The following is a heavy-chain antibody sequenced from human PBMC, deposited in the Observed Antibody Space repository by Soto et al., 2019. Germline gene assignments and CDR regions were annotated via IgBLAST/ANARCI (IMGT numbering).Heavy chain of an antibody. CDR2: SHESGNT. Sequence: QVQLQESGPGLVKPSGTLSLTCTVSGVSISSHEWWTWVRQPPGKGLEWIGESHESGNTNYNSSLESRVTISVDKSKNQFSLKLTSVTVADTAVYYCATRDGNRFYWGLGNLVTVSS. V-gene: IGHV4-4*02. D-gene: IGHD1-1*01. CDR1: GVSISSHEW. J-gene: IGHJ4*02. CDR3: ATRDGNRFY.